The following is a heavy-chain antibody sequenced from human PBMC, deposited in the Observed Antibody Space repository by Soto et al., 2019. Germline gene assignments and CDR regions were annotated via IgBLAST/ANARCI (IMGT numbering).Heavy chain of an antibody. Sequence: PSETLSLTCTVSGGSITSNSFYWDWIRQPPGKGLEWIGSIHYRGSTYYNPSLKSRVSISMATSKNQFSLKLNSVTPEDTAVYYCARVRSSGSFVDYWGQGTLVTVSS. V-gene: IGHV4-39*01. CDR1: GGSITSNSFY. CDR2: IHYRGST. CDR3: ARVRSSGSFVDY. J-gene: IGHJ4*02. D-gene: IGHD6-19*01.